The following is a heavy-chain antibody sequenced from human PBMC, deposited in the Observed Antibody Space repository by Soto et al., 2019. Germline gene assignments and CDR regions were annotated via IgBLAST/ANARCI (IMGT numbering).Heavy chain of an antibody. Sequence: SVKVSCKASGGTFSSYAISWVRQAPGQGLEWMGGIIPIFGTANYAQKFQGRVTITADESTSTAYMELSSLRSEDTAVYYCARDEAYCGGDCYSYYYYGMDVWGQGTTVTVSS. D-gene: IGHD2-21*02. CDR2: IIPIFGTA. V-gene: IGHV1-69*13. CDR3: ARDEAYCGGDCYSYYYYGMDV. CDR1: GGTFSSYA. J-gene: IGHJ6*02.